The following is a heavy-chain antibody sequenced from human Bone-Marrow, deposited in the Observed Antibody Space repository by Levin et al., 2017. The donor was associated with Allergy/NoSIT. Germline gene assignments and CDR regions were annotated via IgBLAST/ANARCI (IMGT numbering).Heavy chain of an antibody. J-gene: IGHJ4*02. D-gene: IGHD3-22*01. V-gene: IGHV4-4*07. CDR3: ARGGDYYDTHTKDYFDY. Sequence: SQTLSLTCTVSGGSISSYYWSWIRQPAGKGLEWIGRIYTSGSTNYNPSLKSRVTMSVDTSKNQFSLKLSSVTAADTAVYYCARGGDYYDTHTKDYFDYWGQGTLVTVSS. CDR1: GGSISSYY. CDR2: IYTSGST.